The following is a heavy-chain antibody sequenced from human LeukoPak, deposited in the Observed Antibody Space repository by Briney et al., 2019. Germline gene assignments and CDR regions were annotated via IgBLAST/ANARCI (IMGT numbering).Heavy chain of an antibody. J-gene: IGHJ4*02. V-gene: IGHV4-39*01. D-gene: IGHD3-3*01. CDR3: ARSSTIFGHFDY. CDR2: ISYSGTT. CDR1: GGSFSFYY. Sequence: SETLSLTCAVYGGSFSFYYWGWIRQPPGKGLEWIGSISYSGTTYYNPSLKSRGSISVDTSRNQFSLKLSSVTAPDTAVYYCARSSTIFGHFDYWGQGAQVAVSS.